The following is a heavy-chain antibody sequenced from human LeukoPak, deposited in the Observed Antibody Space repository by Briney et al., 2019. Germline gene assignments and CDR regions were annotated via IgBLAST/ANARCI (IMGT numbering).Heavy chain of an antibody. CDR3: ATYIWARHFDH. V-gene: IGHV4-59*12. D-gene: IGHD3-16*01. CDR1: GGSISNYY. CDR2: IYYNGDT. J-gene: IGHJ4*02. Sequence: PSETLSHTCTVSGGSISNYYWSWIRQPPGKGLEWIGYIYYNGDTNYNPSLKSRVTISLDTSKNHFSLRPASVTAAHTAVYYGATYIWARHFDHWGQGTMVGVCS.